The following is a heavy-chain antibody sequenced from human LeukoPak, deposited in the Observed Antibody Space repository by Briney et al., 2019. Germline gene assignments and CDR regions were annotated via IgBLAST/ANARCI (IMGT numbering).Heavy chain of an antibody. J-gene: IGHJ3*02. Sequence: GGSLRLSCAASGFTFNSYWFHWVRQAPGKGLVWASRINSDGSDTIYADSVKGRFTISRDNAKSTVYLQMNSLKAEDTAVYYCARGGYHHGFDIWGQGTMVTVSS. CDR1: GFTFNSYW. CDR3: ARGGYHHGFDI. V-gene: IGHV3-74*01. CDR2: INSDGSDT. D-gene: IGHD2-15*01.